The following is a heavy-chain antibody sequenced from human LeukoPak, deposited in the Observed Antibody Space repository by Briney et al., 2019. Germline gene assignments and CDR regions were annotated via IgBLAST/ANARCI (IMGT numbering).Heavy chain of an antibody. V-gene: IGHV3-53*05. CDR2: IYSGGST. J-gene: IGHJ4*02. Sequence: GGSLRLSCAASGFTFSSYSMNWVRQAPGKGLEWVSVIYSGGSTYYADSVKGRFTISRDNSKNTLYLQMNSLRAEDTAVYYCARDRFGYSSSWDYWGQGTLVTVSS. CDR1: GFTFSSYS. D-gene: IGHD6-13*01. CDR3: ARDRFGYSSSWDY.